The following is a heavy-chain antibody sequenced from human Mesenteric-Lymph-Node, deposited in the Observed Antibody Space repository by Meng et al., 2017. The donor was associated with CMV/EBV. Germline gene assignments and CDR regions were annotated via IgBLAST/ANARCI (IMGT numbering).Heavy chain of an antibody. Sequence: GGSLRLSCATSGFTFSSYHIHWVRQATGKGLEWVAIVSFDGNRKFSADSVKGRFAVSKDNSDKTVFLQMNSLRGEDTAVYYCAKDRAFVVVTAAIPAEYHSWGQGTLVTVSS. CDR1: GFTFSSYH. V-gene: IGHV3-30*02. CDR3: AKDRAFVVVTAAIPAEYHS. J-gene: IGHJ4*02. D-gene: IGHD2-2*02. CDR2: VSFDGNRK.